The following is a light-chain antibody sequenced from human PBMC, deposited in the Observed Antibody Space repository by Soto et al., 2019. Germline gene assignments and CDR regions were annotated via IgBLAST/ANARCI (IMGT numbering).Light chain of an antibody. CDR1: QSVNKKY. V-gene: IGKV3-20*01. J-gene: IGKJ1*01. CDR2: GAS. CDR3: QQYGRSGT. Sequence: TVLTQSPCTLSVSPGERATLSCGASQSVNKKYLAWYQQKLGQAPRLLIYGASSRASGIPDRFSGSGSGTHFTLTINKMEPEDFAVYYCQQYGRSGTFGQGTKVDIK.